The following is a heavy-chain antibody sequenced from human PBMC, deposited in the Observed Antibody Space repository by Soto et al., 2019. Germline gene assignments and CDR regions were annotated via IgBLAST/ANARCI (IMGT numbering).Heavy chain of an antibody. CDR2: IIPIFGTA. V-gene: IGHV1-69*13. Sequence: SVKVSCKASGGTFSSYTISWVRQAPGQGLEWMGGIIPIFGTANYAQKFQGRVTITADESTSTAYMELSSLRSEDTAVYYCARSKGDYYDSSGYFAFDIWGQGTMVTVSS. D-gene: IGHD3-22*01. J-gene: IGHJ3*02. CDR3: ARSKGDYYDSSGYFAFDI. CDR1: GGTFSSYT.